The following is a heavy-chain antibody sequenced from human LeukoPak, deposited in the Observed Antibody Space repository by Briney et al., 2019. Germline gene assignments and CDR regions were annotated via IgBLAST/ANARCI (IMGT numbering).Heavy chain of an antibody. CDR3: AKDYQEQQSDSDAFDI. Sequence: PGGSLRLSCAASGFTFTNYGMHWVRQAPGKGLEWVADISYDGSKKHFADSVKGRFTISRDNSQNTLYLQMNSLRPEDSSVYYCAKDYQEQQSDSDAFDIWGQGTMVTVSS. D-gene: IGHD6-13*01. V-gene: IGHV3-30*18. CDR2: ISYDGSKK. J-gene: IGHJ3*02. CDR1: GFTFTNYG.